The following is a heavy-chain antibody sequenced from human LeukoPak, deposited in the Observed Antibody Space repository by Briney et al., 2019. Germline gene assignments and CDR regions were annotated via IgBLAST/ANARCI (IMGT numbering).Heavy chain of an antibody. J-gene: IGHJ4*02. Sequence: GGPLRLSCAASGFTFSSYSMNWVRQAPGKGLEWVSSISSSSSYIYYADSVKGRFTISRDNAKNSLYLQMNSLRAEDTAVYYCARNDYVWGSYRYTVDYWGQGTLVTVSS. V-gene: IGHV3-21*04. CDR2: ISSSSSYI. D-gene: IGHD3-16*02. CDR3: ARNDYVWGSYRYTVDY. CDR1: GFTFSSYS.